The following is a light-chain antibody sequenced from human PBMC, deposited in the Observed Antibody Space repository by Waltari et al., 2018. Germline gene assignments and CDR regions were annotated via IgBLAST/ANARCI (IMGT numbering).Light chain of an antibody. J-gene: IGLJ3*02. CDR1: TSNTGACPA. CDR2: GNS. Sequence: QSVLTQPPSVSGAPAPRVTIPCTGSTSNTGACPASHWYQQLPGTAPKLLIYGNSNRPSGVPDRFAGSKSGTSASLAIPGLQAEDEADYYCQSYDSSLSGSVFGGGTKLTVL. V-gene: IGLV1-40*01. CDR3: QSYDSSLSGSV.